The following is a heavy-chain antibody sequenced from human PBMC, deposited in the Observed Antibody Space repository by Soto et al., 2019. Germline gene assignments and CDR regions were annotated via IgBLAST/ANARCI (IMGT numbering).Heavy chain of an antibody. V-gene: IGHV4-30-2*01. CDR1: GGSISSGDYS. D-gene: IGHD6-6*01. CDR2: IYHSGTI. CDR3: ARSFGSSPTAFDY. Sequence: SETLSLTCAVSGGSISSGDYSWSWIRQPPGKGLEWIGYIYHSGTIYYNPSLQGRVTISVDRSRNQFSLRLSSVTAADTAVYYCARSFGSSPTAFDYWGQGTLVTVSS. J-gene: IGHJ4*02.